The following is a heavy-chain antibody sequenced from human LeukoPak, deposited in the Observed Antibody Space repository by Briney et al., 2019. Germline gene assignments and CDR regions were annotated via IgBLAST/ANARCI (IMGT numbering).Heavy chain of an antibody. J-gene: IGHJ4*02. CDR3: ATKVVPSAEKGLDS. CDR1: GPIVSTNY. V-gene: IGHV3-53*01. Sequence: GGSLRLSCAVSGPIVSTNYMSWVRQAPGKGLEWISILYVNENRYYADSVKGRFAISRDNSKNTVFLHMYSLTVDDTGVYYCATKVVPSAEKGLDSWGQGTLVTVSS. CDR2: LYVNENR. D-gene: IGHD2-15*01.